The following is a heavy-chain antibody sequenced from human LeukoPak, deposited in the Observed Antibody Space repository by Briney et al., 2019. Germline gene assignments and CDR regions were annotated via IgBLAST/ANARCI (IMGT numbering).Heavy chain of an antibody. CDR2: ISSSSNYI. Sequence: GGSLRLSCAASGFTFSSYSMNWVRQAPGKGLEWVSSISSSSNYIYYADSVKGRFTISRDNAKNSLYLQMNSLRAEDAAVYYCANNRNGRDSYYYYMDVWGKGTTVTVSS. CDR1: GFTFSSYS. D-gene: IGHD1-14*01. CDR3: ANNRNGRDSYYYYMDV. J-gene: IGHJ6*03. V-gene: IGHV3-21*01.